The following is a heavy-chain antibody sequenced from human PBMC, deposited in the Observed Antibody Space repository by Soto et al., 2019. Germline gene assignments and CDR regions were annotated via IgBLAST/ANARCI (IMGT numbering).Heavy chain of an antibody. CDR1: GGSISSGDYY. J-gene: IGHJ4*02. CDR2: IYYSGNT. V-gene: IGHV4-30-4*01. Sequence: SETLSLTCTVSGGSISSGDYYWSWIRQPPGKGLEWIGYIYYSGNTYYNPSLKSRVTISVDTSKNQFSLKLSSVTAADTAVYYCARSLYYYDRSGYYHGYWGQGTLVTSPQ. D-gene: IGHD3-22*01. CDR3: ARSLYYYDRSGYYHGY.